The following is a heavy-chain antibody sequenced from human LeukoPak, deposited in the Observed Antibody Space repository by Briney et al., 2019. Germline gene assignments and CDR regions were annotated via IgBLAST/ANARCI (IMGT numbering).Heavy chain of an antibody. CDR1: GGSISNYY. Sequence: SETLSLTCTVSGGSISNYYWSWIRQPPGKGLEWIGYIYYSGSTNYNPSLKSRVTISVDTSKNQFSLKLSSVTAADTAVYYCARGVPGWSLGAFDIWGQGTLVTVSS. V-gene: IGHV4-59*01. D-gene: IGHD6-19*01. CDR2: IYYSGST. CDR3: ARGVPGWSLGAFDI. J-gene: IGHJ3*02.